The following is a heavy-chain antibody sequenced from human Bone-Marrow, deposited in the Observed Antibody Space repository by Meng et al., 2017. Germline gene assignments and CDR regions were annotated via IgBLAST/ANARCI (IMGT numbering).Heavy chain of an antibody. CDR1: GYNFPDYY. V-gene: IGHV3-30*09. D-gene: IGHD3-3*02. CDR2: ITDDGTNK. J-gene: IGHJ4*02. Sequence: QVQLVQSGAEVKKPGASVKVSCKPSGYNFPDYYIHWMRRAPGQGLEWMAVITDDGTNKYYADSVKGRFAISRDNSKNTLNLQMNSLRPEDTAVYYCTRDLRGHFSIDYWGQGTLVTVSS. CDR3: TRDLRGHFSIDY.